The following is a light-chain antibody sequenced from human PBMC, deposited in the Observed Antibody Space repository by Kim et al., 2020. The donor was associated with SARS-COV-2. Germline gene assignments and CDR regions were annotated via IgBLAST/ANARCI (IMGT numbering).Light chain of an antibody. V-gene: IGLV2-11*01. Sequence: QSALTHPRSVSGSPGQSVTISCTGTSSDVAAYNFVSWYQQRPGKAPKLMIYDVNNRPSGVPDRFSGSNSGNTASLTISGLQAEDEADYYCCSYAGSFTWVFGGGTKLTVL. CDR2: DVN. CDR1: SSDVAAYNF. J-gene: IGLJ2*01. CDR3: CSYAGSFTWV.